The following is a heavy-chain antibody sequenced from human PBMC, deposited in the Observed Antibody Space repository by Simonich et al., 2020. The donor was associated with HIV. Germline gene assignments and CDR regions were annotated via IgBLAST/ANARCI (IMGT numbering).Heavy chain of an antibody. V-gene: IGHV1-69-2*01. CDR1: GYTFPDYY. Sequence: EVQLVQSGAEVKKPGATVKISCKVSGYTFPDYYIHWVQQAPGEGLEWMGLNYPEDAKTIYAEKCQGRVTITADTSTDTAYMELSSLRSEDTAVYYCATKRGNLVGADAFDIWGQGTMVTVSS. J-gene: IGHJ3*02. D-gene: IGHD1-26*01. CDR3: ATKRGNLVGADAFDI. CDR2: NYPEDAKT.